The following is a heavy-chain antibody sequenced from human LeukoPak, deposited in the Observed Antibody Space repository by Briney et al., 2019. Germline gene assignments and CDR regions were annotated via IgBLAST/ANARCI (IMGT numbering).Heavy chain of an antibody. CDR3: ARDRLRYFDWLLPGDAFDI. D-gene: IGHD3-9*01. Sequence: GASVKVSCKASGYTFTGYYMHWVRQAPGQGLEWMGWINPNSGGTNYAQKFRGRATMTRDTSISTAYMELSRLRSDDTAVYYCARDRLRYFDWLLPGDAFDIWGQGTMVTVSS. CDR1: GYTFTGYY. CDR2: INPNSGGT. J-gene: IGHJ3*02. V-gene: IGHV1-2*02.